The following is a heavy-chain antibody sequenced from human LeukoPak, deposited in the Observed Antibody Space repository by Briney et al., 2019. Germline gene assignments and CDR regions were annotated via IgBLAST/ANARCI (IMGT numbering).Heavy chain of an antibody. CDR3: ARDTPGTLAVAGTRLFDY. CDR2: INSDGSST. J-gene: IGHJ4*02. Sequence: PGGSLRLSCAASGFTFSSYWMHWVRQAPGKGLVWVSRINSDGSSTSYADSVKGRFTISRDNAKNTLYLQMNSLRAEDTAVYYCARDTPGTLAVAGTRLFDYWGQGTLVTVSS. CDR1: GFTFSSYW. D-gene: IGHD6-19*01. V-gene: IGHV3-74*01.